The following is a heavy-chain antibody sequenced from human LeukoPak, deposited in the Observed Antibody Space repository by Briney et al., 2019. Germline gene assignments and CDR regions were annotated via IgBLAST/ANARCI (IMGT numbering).Heavy chain of an antibody. V-gene: IGHV4-59*08. D-gene: IGHD6-19*01. CDR3: ARRLDSSAWIDY. J-gene: IGHJ4*02. Sequence: SETLSLTRTVSGASISSYYWSWIRQPPGKGLEWIGYIYYSGSINYNYNPSLKSRVTISVDKSKNQFSLKLSSVTAADTAVYYCARRLDSSAWIDYWGQGTLVSVSS. CDR2: IYYSGSINY. CDR1: GASISSYY.